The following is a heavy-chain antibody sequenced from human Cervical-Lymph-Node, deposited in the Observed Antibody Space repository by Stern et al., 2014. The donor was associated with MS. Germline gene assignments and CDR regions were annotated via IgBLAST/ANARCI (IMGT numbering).Heavy chain of an antibody. CDR2: ISHSGST. J-gene: IGHJ5*02. CDR1: GGSIRSRAW. V-gene: IGHV4-4*02. Sequence: QLQLQESGPGLVKPSGTLSLTCAVSGGSIRSRAWWSWVRQPPGKGLEWIGEISHSGSTNYNPSLKSRVTISVDKSQNQFSLKVTSVTAADTAMYYCARGEIVVAIRDGEDSEINWFDPWGQGTLVTVSS. D-gene: IGHD3-22*01. CDR3: ARGEIVVAIRDGEDSEINWFDP.